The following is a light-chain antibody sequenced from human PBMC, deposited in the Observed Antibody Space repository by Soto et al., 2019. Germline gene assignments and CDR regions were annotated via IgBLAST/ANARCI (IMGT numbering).Light chain of an antibody. V-gene: IGLV9-49*01. Sequence: QLVLTRPPSASASLGASVTLTCTLSSGYSNYKVDWYQQRPGKGPRFVMRVGTGGIVGSKGDGIPDRFSVLGSGLNRYLTIKNIQEEDESDYHCGADHGSGSNFVYVFGTGTKVTVL. CDR2: VGTGGIVG. CDR3: GADHGSGSNFVYV. CDR1: SGYSNYK. J-gene: IGLJ1*01.